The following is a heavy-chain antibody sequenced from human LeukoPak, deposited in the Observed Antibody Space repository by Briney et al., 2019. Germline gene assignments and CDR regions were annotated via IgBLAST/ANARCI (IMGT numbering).Heavy chain of an antibody. CDR1: GYTFTGYY. J-gene: IGHJ3*02. V-gene: IGHV1-2*02. Sequence: ASVKVSCKASGYTFTGYYMHWVRQASGQGLEWMGWTNPNSGGTNYAQKFQGRVTMTRDTSISTAYMELSRLRSDDTAVYYCARDRGSYFSDAFDIWGQGTMVTVSS. CDR2: TNPNSGGT. D-gene: IGHD1-26*01. CDR3: ARDRGSYFSDAFDI.